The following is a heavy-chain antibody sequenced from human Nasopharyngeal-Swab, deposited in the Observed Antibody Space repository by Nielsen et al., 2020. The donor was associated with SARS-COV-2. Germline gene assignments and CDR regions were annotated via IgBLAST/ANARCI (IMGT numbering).Heavy chain of an antibody. Sequence: WIRQPPGKGLEWVSYISGSSTTIYYADSVKGRFTISRDNAKNSLSLQMNSLRAEDTAVYYCVGGGYSSSWYGGDYWGQGTLVTVSS. CDR2: ISGSSTTI. V-gene: IGHV3-48*04. D-gene: IGHD6-13*01. CDR3: VGGGYSSSWYGGDY. J-gene: IGHJ4*01.